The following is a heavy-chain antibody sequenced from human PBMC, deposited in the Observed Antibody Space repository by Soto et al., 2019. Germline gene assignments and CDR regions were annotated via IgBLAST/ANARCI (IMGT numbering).Heavy chain of an antibody. CDR2: ISSSSSYI. V-gene: IGHV3-21*01. Sequence: GGSLRLSCAASGFTFSSHSMNWVRQAPGKGLEWVSSISSSSSYIYYADSVKGRFTISRDNAKNSLYLQMNSLRAEDTAVYYCARDPRDIVATSYFDYWGQGTLVTVS. D-gene: IGHD5-12*01. CDR3: ARDPRDIVATSYFDY. J-gene: IGHJ4*02. CDR1: GFTFSSHS.